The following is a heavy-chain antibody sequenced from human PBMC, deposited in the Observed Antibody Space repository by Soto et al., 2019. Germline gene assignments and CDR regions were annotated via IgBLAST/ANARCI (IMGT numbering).Heavy chain of an antibody. Sequence: EERLVQSGGGLVQPGGSLRLSCAAYGFSVRGNYMRWVRQAPGKGLELVSLIYSGGNPFYADSMKARFTLSRDNSNNMLYLQMDSLRADDTAVYYCARGPHADCWGQGTLVLVSS. D-gene: IGHD2-2*01. CDR3: ARGPHADC. CDR1: GFSVRGNY. J-gene: IGHJ4*02. CDR2: IYSGGNP. V-gene: IGHV3-53*01.